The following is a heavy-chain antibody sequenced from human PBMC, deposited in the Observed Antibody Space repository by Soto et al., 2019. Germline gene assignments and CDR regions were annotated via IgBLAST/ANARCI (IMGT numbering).Heavy chain of an antibody. J-gene: IGHJ5*01. CDR3: VRDQKYFRVNGNWFDS. D-gene: IGHD2-2*01. CDR1: GYTSADFG. V-gene: IGHV1-18*04. CDR2: VSGNNGAS. Sequence: QVQLMQSGTEVKKPGASVTVSCKASGYTSADFGISWVRQAPGQGLEWMGWVSGNNGASNPAPKVQGRITMTLYTSMGVSYMALRSLRSDDTAIYYCVRDQKYFRVNGNWFDSCGQGTLVSVSS.